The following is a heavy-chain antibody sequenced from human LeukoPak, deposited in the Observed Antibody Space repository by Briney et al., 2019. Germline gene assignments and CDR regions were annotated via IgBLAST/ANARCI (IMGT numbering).Heavy chain of an antibody. D-gene: IGHD4-23*01. CDR2: IDHSGST. CDR1: GGSFSGYY. CDR3: ARARPEGTTVVTHDFDY. J-gene: IGHJ4*02. Sequence: PSETLSLTCAVYGGSFSGYYWSWIRQPPGKGLEWIGEIDHSGSTNYNPSFKSRVTISVDTSKNQFSLKLSSVTAADTAVYYCARARPEGTTVVTHDFDYWGQGTLVTVSS. V-gene: IGHV4-34*01.